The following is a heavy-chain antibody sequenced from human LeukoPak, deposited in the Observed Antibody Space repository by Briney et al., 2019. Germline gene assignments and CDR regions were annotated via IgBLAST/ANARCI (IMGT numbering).Heavy chain of an antibody. J-gene: IGHJ5*02. V-gene: IGHV4-4*02. CDR3: ARGAPVLRFLDRLLNWFDP. Sequence: PSGTLSLTCAVSGGSISSSNWWSWVRQPPGKGLEWIGEIYHSGGTNYNPSLKSRVTISVDRSKNQFSLKLSSVTAADTAVYYCARGAPVLRFLDRLLNWFDPWGQGTLVTVSS. CDR2: IYHSGGT. D-gene: IGHD3-3*01. CDR1: GGSISSSNW.